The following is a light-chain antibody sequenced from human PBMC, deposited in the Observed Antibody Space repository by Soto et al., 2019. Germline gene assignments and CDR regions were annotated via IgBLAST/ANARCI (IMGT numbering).Light chain of an antibody. CDR3: SSYTSSSTHV. V-gene: IGLV2-14*03. J-gene: IGLJ1*01. CDR1: RSDIGAFTF. Sequence: QSALTQPASVSGSPGQSISISGTGTRSDIGAFTFVSWYQQHPGKVPKLMIFDVNRRPSGVSDRFSGSKSGNTASLTISGLQAEDEGDYYCSSYTSSSTHVFGSGTKLTVL. CDR2: DVN.